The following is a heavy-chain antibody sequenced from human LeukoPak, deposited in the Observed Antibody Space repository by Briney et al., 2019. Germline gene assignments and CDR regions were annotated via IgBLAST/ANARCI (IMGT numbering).Heavy chain of an antibody. CDR2: ISGSGGST. D-gene: IGHD2-2*01. V-gene: IGHV3-23*01. J-gene: IGHJ4*02. CDR1: GFTFSSYA. Sequence: GGSLGLSCAASGFTFSSYAMSWVRQAPGKGLEWVSAISGSGGSTYYADSVKGRFTISRDNSKNTLYLQMNSLRAEDTAVYYCAKVPLSSTSCYDYWGQGTLVTVSS. CDR3: AKVPLSSTSCYDY.